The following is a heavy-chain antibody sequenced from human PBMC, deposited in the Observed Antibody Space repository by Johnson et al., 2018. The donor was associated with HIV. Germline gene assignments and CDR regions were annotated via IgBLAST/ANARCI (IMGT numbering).Heavy chain of an antibody. Sequence: VQLVESGGAVVQPGGSLRLSCAASGFTYDDYAIHWVRQSPGKGLEWVANINQDGSERYYVDSVTGRFTISRDNAKKSVYLQMNSLRAEDTAVYYCARKADAFDIWGQGTMITVSS. CDR1: GFTYDDYA. CDR2: INQDGSER. CDR3: ARKADAFDI. V-gene: IGHV3-7*03. J-gene: IGHJ3*02.